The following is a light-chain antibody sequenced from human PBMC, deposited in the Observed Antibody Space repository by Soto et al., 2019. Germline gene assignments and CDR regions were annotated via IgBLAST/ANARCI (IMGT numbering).Light chain of an antibody. CDR2: EVN. CDR3: CSFTSSNTHV. CDR1: SSDFGNYNL. Sequence: QSALTQPASVSGSPGQSITISYTGTSSDFGNYNLVSWYQQHPGKVPRLILFEVNKRPSGVSGRFSGSKSGNTASLTISGLQAEDEADYYCCSFTSSNTHVFGTGTKVTVL. V-gene: IGLV2-23*02. J-gene: IGLJ1*01.